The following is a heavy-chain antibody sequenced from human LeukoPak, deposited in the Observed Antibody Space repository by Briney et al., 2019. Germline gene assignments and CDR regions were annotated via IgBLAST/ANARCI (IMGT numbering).Heavy chain of an antibody. CDR3: ADLNTYYYGSGSSNWFDP. V-gene: IGHV1-18*01. CDR2: ISAYNGNT. CDR1: GYTFTSYG. D-gene: IGHD3-10*01. J-gene: IGHJ5*02. Sequence: GASVKVSCKASGYTFTSYGISWVRQAPGQGLEWMGWISAYNGNTNYAQKLQGRVTMTTDTSTSTAYMELRSLRSEDTAVYYCADLNTYYYGSGSSNWFDPWGQGTLVTVSS.